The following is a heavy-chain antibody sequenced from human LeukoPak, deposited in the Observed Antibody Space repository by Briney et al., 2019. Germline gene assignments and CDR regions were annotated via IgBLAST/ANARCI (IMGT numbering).Heavy chain of an antibody. Sequence: GGSLRLSCAASGFTFSSYAMSWVRQAPGKGLEWVSTIRGSGATTYYADSVQGQFTISRDNSKNTLYLQVNNLRAEDTAVYYCAKEDDYNYIDYWGQGTLVTVSS. CDR2: IRGSGATT. V-gene: IGHV3-23*01. CDR3: AKEDDYNYIDY. J-gene: IGHJ4*02. CDR1: GFTFSSYA. D-gene: IGHD5-24*01.